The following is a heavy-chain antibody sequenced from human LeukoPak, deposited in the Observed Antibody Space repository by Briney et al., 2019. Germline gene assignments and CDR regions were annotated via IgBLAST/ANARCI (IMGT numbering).Heavy chain of an antibody. CDR2: ISGSGSST. J-gene: IGHJ6*02. D-gene: IGHD3-10*01. V-gene: IGHV3-23*01. Sequence: GGSLRLFCAASGFTFSSYAMSWVRQAPGKGLEWVSAISGSGSSTYYADSVKGRFTISRDNSKNTLYLQMNSLRAEDTAVYYCAKGASRGVIIHYYYYYGMDVWGQGTTVTVSS. CDR1: GFTFSSYA. CDR3: AKGASRGVIIHYYYYYGMDV.